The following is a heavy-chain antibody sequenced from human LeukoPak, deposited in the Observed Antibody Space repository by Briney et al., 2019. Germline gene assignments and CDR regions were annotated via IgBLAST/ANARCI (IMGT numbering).Heavy chain of an antibody. CDR2: IYTSGST. D-gene: IGHD3-10*01. V-gene: IGHV4-4*08. CDR1: GVSIRGYY. CDR3: ARDSGTTGEVKFDP. Sequence: SETLSLTCNVSGVSIRGYYWSWIRQPPGKGLEWIGYIYTSGSTTYNPSLKSRVTMSVDTSKNQFSLKLSSVTAADTAVYYCARDSGTTGEVKFDPWGQGTLVTVSS. J-gene: IGHJ5*02.